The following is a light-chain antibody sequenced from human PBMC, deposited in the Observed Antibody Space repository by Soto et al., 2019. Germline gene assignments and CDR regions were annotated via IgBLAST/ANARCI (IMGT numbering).Light chain of an antibody. CDR3: QSYDRSLSGSV. V-gene: IGLV1-44*01. CDR1: SSNIGSNT. J-gene: IGLJ3*02. CDR2: GNS. Sequence: QSVLTQPPSASGTPGQGVTISCSGSSSNIGSNTVNWYQHLPGTAPKLLIFGNSHRPSGVPDRFFGSKSGTSASLAITGLQAEDEADYYCQSYDRSLSGSVFGGGTKLTVL.